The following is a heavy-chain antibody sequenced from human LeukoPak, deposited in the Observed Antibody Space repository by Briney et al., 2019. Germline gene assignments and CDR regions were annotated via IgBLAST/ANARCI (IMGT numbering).Heavy chain of an antibody. CDR1: GFTFSSYG. J-gene: IGHJ4*02. CDR2: ISSSSDTI. Sequence: GGSLRLSCAASGFTFSSYGMNWVRQAPGKGLEWVSYISSSSDTIYYADSVKGRFTISRDNAKNSLYLQMNSLRAEDTAVYYCARDRPNYYGSDGHYYRRDGDYWGRGTLVSVSS. D-gene: IGHD3-22*01. CDR3: ARDRPNYYGSDGHYYRRDGDY. V-gene: IGHV3-48*01.